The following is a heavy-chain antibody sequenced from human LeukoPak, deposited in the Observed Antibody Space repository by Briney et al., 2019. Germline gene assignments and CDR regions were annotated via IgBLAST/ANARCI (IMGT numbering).Heavy chain of an antibody. CDR1: GGSISSYY. J-gene: IGHJ4*02. V-gene: IGHV4-59*08. CDR2: IYYSGST. D-gene: IGHD1-14*01. CDR3: ASTQIGMAFDY. Sequence: KPSETLSLTCTVSGGSISSYYWSWIRQPPGKGLEWIGYIYYSGSTNYNPSLKSRVTISVDMSKNQFSLKLSSVTATDTAVYYCASTQIGMAFDYWGQGTPVTVSS.